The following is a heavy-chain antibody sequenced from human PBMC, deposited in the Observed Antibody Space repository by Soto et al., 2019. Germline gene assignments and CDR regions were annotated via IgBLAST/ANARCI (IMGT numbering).Heavy chain of an antibody. V-gene: IGHV3-23*01. CDR3: ASFLTWSYYSVGNWFDP. CDR2: ISGSGGST. D-gene: IGHD1-26*01. J-gene: IGHJ5*02. Sequence: EVQLLESGGGLVQPGGSLRLSCAASGFTFSSYAMSWVRQAPGKGLEWVSAISGSGGSTYYADSVKGRFTISRDNSKNTLYLQMNSLRAEDTAVYYCASFLTWSYYSVGNWFDPWGQGTQVTVS. CDR1: GFTFSSYA.